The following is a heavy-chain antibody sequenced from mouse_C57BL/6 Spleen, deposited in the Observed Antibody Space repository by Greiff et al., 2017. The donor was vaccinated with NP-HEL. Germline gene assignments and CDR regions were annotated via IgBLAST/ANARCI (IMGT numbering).Heavy chain of an antibody. J-gene: IGHJ4*01. CDR1: GYTFTDYE. V-gene: IGHV1-15*01. CDR3: TRSGYYGSSYLNAMDY. Sequence: VQVVESGAELVRPGASVTLSCKASGYTFTDYEMHWVKQTPVHGLEWIGAIDPETGGTAYNQKFKGKAILTADKSSSTAYMELRSLTSEDSAVYYCTRSGYYGSSYLNAMDYWGQGTSVTVSS. CDR2: IDPETGGT. D-gene: IGHD1-1*01.